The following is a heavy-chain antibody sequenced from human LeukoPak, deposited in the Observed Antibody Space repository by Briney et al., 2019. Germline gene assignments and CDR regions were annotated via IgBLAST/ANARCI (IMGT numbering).Heavy chain of an antibody. CDR2: IYYSGST. Sequence: SETLSLTCTVSGGSISSYYWSWIRQPPGKGLEWIGYIYYSGSTYYNPSLKSRVTISVDTSKNQFSLKLSSVTAADTAVYYCARVPSNWFDPWGQGTLVTVSS. V-gene: IGHV4-59*06. CDR1: GGSISSYY. J-gene: IGHJ5*02. CDR3: ARVPSNWFDP.